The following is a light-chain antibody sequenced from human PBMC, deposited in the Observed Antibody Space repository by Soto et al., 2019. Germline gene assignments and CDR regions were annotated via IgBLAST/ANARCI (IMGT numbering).Light chain of an antibody. V-gene: IGLV2-14*03. Sequence: QSALTQPASVSGSPGQSITISCTGTSSDVGGYNYVSWYQQHPGKAPKLMIYDVSNRPSGVSNRFSGSKSGNTASLTISGLQAEDEADYYCSSYTTSSTLEGVFGEGPSSPS. J-gene: IGLJ2*01. CDR2: DVS. CDR1: SSDVGGYNY. CDR3: SSYTTSSTLEGV.